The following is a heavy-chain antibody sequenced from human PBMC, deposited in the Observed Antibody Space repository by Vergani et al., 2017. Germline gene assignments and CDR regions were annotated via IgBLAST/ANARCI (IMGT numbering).Heavy chain of an antibody. V-gene: IGHV1-69*12. Sequence: QAQLVQSGAEVKKPGSSVKVSCKASGDSFTNYVMSWVRQTPGQGLEWMGGIMPMFGTPNYAQKFLGRVTITADESTSTAYLELNSLTLEDTAVYYCAKENERSDYFDSWGQGSLVTVSS. CDR1: GDSFTNYV. CDR2: IMPMFGTP. D-gene: IGHD1-1*01. J-gene: IGHJ4*02. CDR3: AKENERSDYFDS.